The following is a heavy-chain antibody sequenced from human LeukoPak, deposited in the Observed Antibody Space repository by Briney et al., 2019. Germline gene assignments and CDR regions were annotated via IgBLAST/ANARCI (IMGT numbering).Heavy chain of an antibody. D-gene: IGHD3-9*01. CDR3: ARDKRYFDRLPPYGMDV. Sequence: GGSLRLSCAASGFTFSSYWMHWVRQVPGKGLVWVSRINSDGSSTSYADSVKGRFTISRDNAKNTLYLQMNSLRAEDTAVYYCARDKRYFDRLPPYGMDVWGQGTTVTVSS. CDR1: GFTFSSYW. V-gene: IGHV3-74*01. J-gene: IGHJ6*02. CDR2: INSDGSST.